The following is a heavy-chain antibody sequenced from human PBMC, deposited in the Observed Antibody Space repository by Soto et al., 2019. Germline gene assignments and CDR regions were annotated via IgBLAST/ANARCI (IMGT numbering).Heavy chain of an antibody. V-gene: IGHV3-21*01. CDR1: GFTFSSYS. D-gene: IGHD2-15*01. J-gene: IGHJ6*03. Sequence: GGSLRLSCAASGFTFSSYSMNWVRQAPGKGLEWVSSISSSSSYIYYADSVKGRFTISRDNAKNSLYLQMNSLRAEDTAVYYCASLGYCSGGSCFLDYYYYMDVWGKGTTVTVSS. CDR2: ISSSSSYI. CDR3: ASLGYCSGGSCFLDYYYYMDV.